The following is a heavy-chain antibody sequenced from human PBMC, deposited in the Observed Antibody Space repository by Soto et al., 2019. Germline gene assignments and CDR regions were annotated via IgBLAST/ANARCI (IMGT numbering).Heavy chain of an antibody. CDR2: IRTSVGDT. CDR3: AKDPTYDYGYFDS. D-gene: IGHD4-17*01. J-gene: IGHJ4*02. CDR1: GFTFSSYA. Sequence: GSLRLSCAASGFTFSSYAMNWVRQAPGKGLEWVSTIRTSVGDTYYAASVKGRFTISRDNSKSTVYLHLNSLRAEDTAIYYCAKDPTYDYGYFDSWGQGTRVTVSS. V-gene: IGHV3-23*01.